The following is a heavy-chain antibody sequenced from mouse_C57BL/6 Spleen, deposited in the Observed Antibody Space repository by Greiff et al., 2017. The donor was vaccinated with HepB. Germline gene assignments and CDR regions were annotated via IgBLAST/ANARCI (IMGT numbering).Heavy chain of an antibody. CDR2: INPNHGGT. V-gene: IGHV1-26*01. J-gene: IGHJ3*01. D-gene: IGHD2-2*01. CDR3: ARSEGYDLSWCAY. Sequence: VQLQQSGPELVKPGASVKISCKASGYTFTDYYMNWVKQSHGKSLEWIGDINPNHGGTSYNQKFKGKATLTVDKSSSTAYMELRSLTSEDAAVYDCARSEGYDLSWCAYWGQGTLVTVSA. CDR1: GYTFTDYY.